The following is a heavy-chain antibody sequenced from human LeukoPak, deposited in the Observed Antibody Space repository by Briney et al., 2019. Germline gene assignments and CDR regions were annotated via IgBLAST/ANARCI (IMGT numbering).Heavy chain of an antibody. D-gene: IGHD5-12*01. CDR3: ARSGRGTYYYFDL. CDR1: TYTFTRYG. V-gene: IGHV1-18*01. J-gene: IGHJ4*02. CDR2: ISGYNGNT. Sequence: ASVKVSCKASTYTFTRYGISWVRQAPGQGLEWMGWISGYNGNTNYAQRFLGRVSMTADTATSTAYMELRSLTSDDTAMYYCARSGRGTYYYFDLWGQGTLVTVSS.